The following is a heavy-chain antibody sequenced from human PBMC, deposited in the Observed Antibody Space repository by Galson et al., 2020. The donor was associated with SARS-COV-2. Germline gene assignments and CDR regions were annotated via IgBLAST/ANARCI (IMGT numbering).Heavy chain of an antibody. D-gene: IGHD3-10*01. J-gene: IGHJ4*02. V-gene: IGHV5-51*01. CDR2: IYPDDSKT. CDR1: GYSFNNSW. Sequence: KIGESLKISCWGSGYSFNNSWIGWVRQMPGKGLEGMGVIYPDDSKTRYSPSFEGQVTIPADKSFNTAYLQWSSLKATDTAIYYGARHTSGSGDYWGQGSLVTVSS. CDR3: ARHTSGSGDY.